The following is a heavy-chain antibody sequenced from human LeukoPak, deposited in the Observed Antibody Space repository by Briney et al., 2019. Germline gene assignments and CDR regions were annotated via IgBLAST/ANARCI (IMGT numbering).Heavy chain of an antibody. CDR3: ARRPDFSATGYMDV. V-gene: IGHV1-2*02. Sequence: AASVKVSCKASGYTFTSYYMHWVRQAPGQGLEWVGWINPNSGGTNYAQKFQGRVTMTRDTSISTAYMELSRLRSDDTAVYYCARRPDFSATGYMDVWGKGTTVTVSS. D-gene: IGHD3/OR15-3a*01. CDR1: GYTFTSYY. J-gene: IGHJ6*03. CDR2: INPNSGGT.